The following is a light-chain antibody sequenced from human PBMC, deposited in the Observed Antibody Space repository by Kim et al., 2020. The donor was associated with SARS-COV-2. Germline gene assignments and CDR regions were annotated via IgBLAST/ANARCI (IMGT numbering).Light chain of an antibody. CDR2: AAS. CDR1: QGISSY. J-gene: IGKJ3*01. V-gene: IGKV1-9*01. CDR3: QQLYTSPFT. Sequence: IQLTQSPSSLSASVGDRVTITCRASQGISSYLAWYQQKPGKAPKLLIYAASTLQSGVPSRFSGSGSGTDFTLTISSLQPEDFATFHCQQLYTSPFTFGPGTKVDIK.